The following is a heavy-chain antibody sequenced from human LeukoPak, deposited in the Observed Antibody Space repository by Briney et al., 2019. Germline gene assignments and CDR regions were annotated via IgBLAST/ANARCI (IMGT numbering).Heavy chain of an antibody. J-gene: IGHJ4*02. CDR2: ISAYNGNT. CDR1: GYTFSNYC. V-gene: IGHV1-18*01. D-gene: IGHD4-11*01. CDR3: ARDPTTFDY. Sequence: ASVRVSFKASGYTFSNYCISWVRQAPGQRLEWMGWISAYNGNTNYAQKLQGRVTMTTDTSTSTAYMELRSLRSDDTAVYYCARDPTTFDYWGQGTLVTVSS.